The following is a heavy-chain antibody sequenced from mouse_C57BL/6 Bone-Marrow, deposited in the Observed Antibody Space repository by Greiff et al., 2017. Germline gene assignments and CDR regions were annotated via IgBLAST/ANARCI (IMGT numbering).Heavy chain of an antibody. CDR2: ISSGGSYT. J-gene: IGHJ3*01. V-gene: IGHV5-6*01. CDR1: GFTFSSYG. CDR3: ARHYSKGAY. Sequence: EVKLVESGGDLVKPGGSLKLSCAASGFTFSSYGMSWVRQTPDKRLEWVATISSGGSYTYYPDSVKGRFTISRDNAKNTLYLQMSSLKSEDTAMYYCARHYSKGAYWGQGTLVTVSA. D-gene: IGHD2-5*01.